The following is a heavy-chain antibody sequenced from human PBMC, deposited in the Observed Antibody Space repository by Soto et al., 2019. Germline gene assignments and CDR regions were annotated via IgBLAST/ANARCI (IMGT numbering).Heavy chain of an antibody. CDR2: IYTDGCRT. CDR1: GFTFSSYW. J-gene: IGHJ6*03. D-gene: IGHD3-10*01. Sequence: EVQLVESGGGLVQPGGSLRLSCAASGFTFSSYWMHWVRQAPGKGLVWVSRIYTDGCRTSYADSVKGRFTISRDNAKNTLYLQMNSLRAEDTAVYYCARGAGGYYYMDVWGKGTTVTVSS. CDR3: ARGAGGYYYMDV. V-gene: IGHV3-74*01.